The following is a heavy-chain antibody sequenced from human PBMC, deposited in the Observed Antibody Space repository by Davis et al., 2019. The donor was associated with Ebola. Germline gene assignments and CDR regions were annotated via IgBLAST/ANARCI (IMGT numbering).Heavy chain of an antibody. Sequence: GESLKISCAASGFTFNKYAMSWVRQAPGKGLEWVSVVSGRATTIYYADSVKGRFTISRDNAKNSLFLEMNSLRAEDTAFYYCASGDGRGRSYDMDVWGQGTTVTVSS. CDR1: GFTFNKYA. J-gene: IGHJ6*03. CDR3: ASGDGRGRSYDMDV. CDR2: VSGRATTI. V-gene: IGHV3-23*01. D-gene: IGHD3/OR15-3a*01.